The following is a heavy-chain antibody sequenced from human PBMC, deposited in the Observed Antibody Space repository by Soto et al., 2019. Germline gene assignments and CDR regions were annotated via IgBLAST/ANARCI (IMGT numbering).Heavy chain of an antibody. CDR3: ARERYCSSTSCPNWFDP. CDR2: ISSSSSTI. J-gene: IGHJ5*02. V-gene: IGHV3-48*02. CDR1: GFTFSSYS. D-gene: IGHD2-2*01. Sequence: EVQLVESGGGLVQPGGSLRLSCAASGFTFSSYSMNWVRQAPGKGLEWVSYISSSSSTIYYADSVKGRFTISRDNAKNSLYLQMNSLRDEDTAVYYCARERYCSSTSCPNWFDPWGQGTLVTVSS.